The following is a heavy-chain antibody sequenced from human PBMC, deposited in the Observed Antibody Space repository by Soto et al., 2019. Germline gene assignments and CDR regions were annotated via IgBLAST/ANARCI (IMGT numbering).Heavy chain of an antibody. CDR1: GGSISSGGYY. CDR3: ARGVVVPAAYYFHY. Sequence: QVQLQESGPGLVKPSQTLFLTCTVSGGSISSGGYYWSWIRQHPEKGLEWIGYIFFSGSTYYNPSLKGRVTISVDTSKNQFSLKLSSVTAADTAVYYCARGVVVPAAYYFHYWGQVTLVTVSS. D-gene: IGHD2-2*01. V-gene: IGHV4-31*03. J-gene: IGHJ4*02. CDR2: IFFSGST.